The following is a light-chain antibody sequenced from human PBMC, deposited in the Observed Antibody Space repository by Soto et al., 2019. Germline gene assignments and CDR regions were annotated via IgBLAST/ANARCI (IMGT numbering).Light chain of an antibody. Sequence: EIVLTQSAGTLSLSPGERATLSCRASQSVSSSYLAWYQQKPGQAPRLLIYGASSRATGIPDRFSGSGSGTDFTLTISRLEPEDFAVYYCQQYGSSRTFGQGTRWIS. J-gene: IGKJ1*01. CDR1: QSVSSSY. CDR3: QQYGSSRT. V-gene: IGKV3-20*01. CDR2: GAS.